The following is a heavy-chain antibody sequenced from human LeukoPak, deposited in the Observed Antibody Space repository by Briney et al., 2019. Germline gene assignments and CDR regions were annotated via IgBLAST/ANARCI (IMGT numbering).Heavy chain of an antibody. CDR3: ARHQTFLPHYYYYGMDV. CDR2: IYPGDSDT. V-gene: IGHV5-51*01. J-gene: IGHJ6*02. D-gene: IGHD2/OR15-2a*01. Sequence: GDSLKISCKGSGYSFTSYWIGWVRQMPGKGLEWMGIIYPGDSDTRYSPSFQGQVTISADKSISTAYLQWSSLKASDTAMYYCARHQTFLPHYYYYGMDVWGQGTTVTVSS. CDR1: GYSFTSYW.